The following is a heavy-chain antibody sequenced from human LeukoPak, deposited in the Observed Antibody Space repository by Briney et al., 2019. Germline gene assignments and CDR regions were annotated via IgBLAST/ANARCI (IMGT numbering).Heavy chain of an antibody. Sequence: SETLSLTCTVSGGSISSYYWSWIRQPPGKGLEWIGYIYYSGSTNYNPSLKSRVTISVDTSKNQFSLKLSSVTAADTAVYYCARLQRAGGADGGYMDVWGKGTTVTVSS. CDR3: ARLQRAGGADGGYMDV. CDR2: IYYSGST. J-gene: IGHJ6*03. CDR1: GGSISSYY. V-gene: IGHV4-59*08. D-gene: IGHD3-16*01.